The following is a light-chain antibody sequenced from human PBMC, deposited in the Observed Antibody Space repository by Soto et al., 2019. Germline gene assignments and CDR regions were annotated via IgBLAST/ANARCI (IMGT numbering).Light chain of an antibody. Sequence: SYELTQPPSVSVAPGQTVRITCGGNNIGSKSVHWHQQKPGQAPVLVVYDDDDRPSGIPERISGSNSGNTATLTISRVEAGDQADYYCQVWDSSSDHPGVFGTGTKLTVL. CDR3: QVWDSSSDHPGV. CDR2: DDD. V-gene: IGLV3-21*02. J-gene: IGLJ1*01. CDR1: NIGSKS.